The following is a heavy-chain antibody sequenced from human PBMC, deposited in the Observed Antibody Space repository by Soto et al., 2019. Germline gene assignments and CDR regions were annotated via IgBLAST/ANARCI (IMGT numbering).Heavy chain of an antibody. CDR2: INHSGST. J-gene: IGHJ4*02. D-gene: IGHD3-10*01. Sequence: QVQLQQWGAGLLKPAETLSLTCAVYGGSFSGYYWSWIRQPPGKGLEWIGEINHSGSTNYNPSLTSRVTISVDTSKNQFSLKLSSVTSADTAVYYCARDGVWFGELLFDYWGQGTLVTVSS. V-gene: IGHV4-34*01. CDR1: GGSFSGYY. CDR3: ARDGVWFGELLFDY.